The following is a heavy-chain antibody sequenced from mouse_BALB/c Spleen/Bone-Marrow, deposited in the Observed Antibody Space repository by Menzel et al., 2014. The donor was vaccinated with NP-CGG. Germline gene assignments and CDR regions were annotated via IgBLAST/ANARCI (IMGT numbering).Heavy chain of an antibody. V-gene: IGHV3-1*02. CDR1: GYSITSGYS. J-gene: IGHJ2*01. D-gene: IGHD2-14*01. CDR2: IHYSGST. Sequence: EVKLQESGPDLVKPSQSLSHPCTVTGYSITSGYSWHWIRQFPGNKLEWMGYIHYSGSTNYSPSLKSRISITRDTSKNQFFLQLNSVTTEDTATYYCARRTEVRLVYYFDYWGQGTTLTVSS. CDR3: ARRTEVRLVYYFDY.